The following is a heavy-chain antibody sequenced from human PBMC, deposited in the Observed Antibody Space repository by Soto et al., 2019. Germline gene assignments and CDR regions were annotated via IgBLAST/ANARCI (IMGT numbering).Heavy chain of an antibody. CDR2: ISGSGGST. CDR3: VRVSGSSGYYDYMHV. D-gene: IGHD6-6*01. Sequence: GGSPRLSFAASGFTFSSYSMRWVRQAPGKGLEWVSAISGSGGSTYYADSVKGRFTISRDNSKNTLYLQMNSLRAEDTAVYYGVRVSGSSGYYDYMHVWGKGTTVTVSS. V-gene: IGHV3-23*01. CDR1: GFTFSSYS. J-gene: IGHJ6*03.